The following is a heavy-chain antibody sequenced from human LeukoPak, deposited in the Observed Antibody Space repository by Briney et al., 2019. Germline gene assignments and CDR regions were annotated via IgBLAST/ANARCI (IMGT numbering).Heavy chain of an antibody. CDR1: GYTFTGYY. Sequence: ASVKVSCKASGYTFTGYYMHWVRQAPGQGLEWMGIINPSGGSTGYAQKFQGRVTMTRDMSTSTLYMELSSLRSEDTAVYYCARDLRITIFGVVIPWAFDIWGQGTMVTVSS. D-gene: IGHD3-3*01. V-gene: IGHV1-46*01. CDR3: ARDLRITIFGVVIPWAFDI. J-gene: IGHJ3*02. CDR2: INPSGGST.